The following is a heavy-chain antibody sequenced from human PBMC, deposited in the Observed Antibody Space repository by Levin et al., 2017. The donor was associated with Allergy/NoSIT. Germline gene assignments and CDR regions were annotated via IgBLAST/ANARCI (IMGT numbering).Heavy chain of an antibody. CDR1: GFTSTTSA. CDR3: AADRSGWLETF. Sequence: KISCRTSGFTSTTSAVQWVRQTRGQRLEWIGWIVVGSGNTNYAQKFQERVTITRDMSTTTAYMELRSLKSEDTAVYYCAADRSGWLETFWGQGTLVTVSS. J-gene: IGHJ4*02. CDR2: IVVGSGNT. D-gene: IGHD6-19*01. V-gene: IGHV1-58*01.